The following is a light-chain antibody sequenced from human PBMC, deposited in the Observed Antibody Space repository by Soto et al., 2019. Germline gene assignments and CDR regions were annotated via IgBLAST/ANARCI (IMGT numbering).Light chain of an antibody. CDR2: SAS. CDR3: QQYHNGGT. V-gene: IGKV3-15*01. Sequence: EIVMTQPPDTLSVSPGEGTTLSCRASQNIASNLAWYQQKPGQAPRLLIYSASSRATGVPARFSGSGSGTEYTLTISSLQSEDFAVCYCQQYHNGGTFGQGTKVDIK. J-gene: IGKJ1*01. CDR1: QNIASN.